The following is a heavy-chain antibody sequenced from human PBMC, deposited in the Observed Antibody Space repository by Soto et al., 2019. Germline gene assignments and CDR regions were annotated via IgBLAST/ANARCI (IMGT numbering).Heavy chain of an antibody. CDR3: ARVGEGYDYTGRFDY. CDR2: ISAYNGNT. V-gene: IGHV1-18*01. J-gene: IGHJ4*02. D-gene: IGHD5-12*01. CDR1: GYTFTSYG. Sequence: GASVKVSCKASGYTFTSYGISWVRQAPGQGLEWMGWISAYNGNTNYAQKLQGRVTMTTDTSTSTAYMELRSLRSDDTAVYYCARVGEGYDYTGRFDYWGQGTLVTVSS.